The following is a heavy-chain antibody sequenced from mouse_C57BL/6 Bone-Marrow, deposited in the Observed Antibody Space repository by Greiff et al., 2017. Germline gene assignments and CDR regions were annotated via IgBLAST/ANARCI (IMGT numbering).Heavy chain of an antibody. CDR3: ARNWGWLPFAY. V-gene: IGHV2-2*01. Sequence: QVQLKESGPGLVQPSQSLSITCTVSGFSLTSYGVHWVRQSPGKGLEWLGVIWSGGSTDYNAAFISRLSISKDNSKSQVFFKMNSLQADDTAIYYCARNWGWLPFAYWGQGTLVTVSA. D-gene: IGHD2-3*01. CDR1: GFSLTSYG. J-gene: IGHJ3*01. CDR2: IWSGGST.